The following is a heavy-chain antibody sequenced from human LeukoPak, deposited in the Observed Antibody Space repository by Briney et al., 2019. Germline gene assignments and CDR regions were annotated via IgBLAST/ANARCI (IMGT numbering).Heavy chain of an antibody. J-gene: IGHJ2*01. D-gene: IGHD4-17*01. CDR3: ARGNKTVTKFCEANFWCFDL. CDR1: GGSFSGYY. V-gene: IGHV4-34*01. Sequence: SETLSLTCAVYGGSFSGYYCSWIRQPPGKGLEWIGEINHSGSTNYNPSLKSRVTISVDTSKNQFSLKLSSVTAADTAVYYCARGNKTVTKFCEANFWCFDLWGRGTLVTVSS. CDR2: INHSGST.